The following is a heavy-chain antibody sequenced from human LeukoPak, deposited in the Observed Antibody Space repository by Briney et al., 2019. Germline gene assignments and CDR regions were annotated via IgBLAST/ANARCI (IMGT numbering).Heavy chain of an antibody. CDR1: GGSISSYY. CDR2: IYYSGST. Sequence: SETLSLTCTVSGGSISSYYWSWIRQPPGKGLEWIGYIYYSGSTNYNPSLKSRVTISVDTSKNQFSLKLSSVTAADTAVYYCARQGGSYEEFDYWGQGTLVTVSS. D-gene: IGHD1-26*01. V-gene: IGHV4-59*08. J-gene: IGHJ4*02. CDR3: ARQGGSYEEFDY.